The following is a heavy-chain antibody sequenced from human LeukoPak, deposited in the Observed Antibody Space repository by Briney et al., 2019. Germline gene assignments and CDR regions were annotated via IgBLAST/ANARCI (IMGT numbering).Heavy chain of an antibody. CDR2: ISAYNGNT. CDR1: GYTFTSYG. CDR3: ARGGGTTVTTKYFQH. J-gene: IGHJ1*01. Sequence: ASVKVSCKASGYTFTSYGISWVRQAPGQGLEWMGWISAYNGNTNYAQKLRGRVTMTTDTSTSTAYMELRSLRSDDTAVYYCARGGGTTVTTKYFQHWGQGTLVTVSS. D-gene: IGHD4-17*01. V-gene: IGHV1-18*01.